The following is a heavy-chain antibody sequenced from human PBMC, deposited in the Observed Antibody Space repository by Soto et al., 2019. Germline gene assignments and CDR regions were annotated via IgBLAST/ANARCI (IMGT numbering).Heavy chain of an antibody. V-gene: IGHV1-69*13. CDR3: ARDQQQLVRWYYCGMDV. Sequence: SVKVSCKASGGTFSSYAISWVRQAPGQGLEWMGGIIPIFGTANYAQKFQGRVTITADESTSTAYMELSSLRSEDTAVYYCARDQQQLVRWYYCGMDVWGQGTTVTVSS. CDR2: IIPIFGTA. J-gene: IGHJ6*02. D-gene: IGHD6-6*01. CDR1: GGTFSSYA.